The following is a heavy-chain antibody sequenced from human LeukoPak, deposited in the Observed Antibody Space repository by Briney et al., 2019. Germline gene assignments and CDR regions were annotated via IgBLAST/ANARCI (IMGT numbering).Heavy chain of an antibody. CDR3: ARVLQNYYHLDV. CDR2: IYGSESA. V-gene: IGHV4-59*11. CDR1: GVSINGHY. Sequence: SETLSLTCTVSGVSINGHYWSWIRQPPGKGLEWIGFIYGSESANYKSSLESRATMTVDTSKNQFSLKLNSVTVADTAVYYCARVLQNYYHLDVWGEGTTVTVSS. J-gene: IGHJ6*03. D-gene: IGHD3-3*01.